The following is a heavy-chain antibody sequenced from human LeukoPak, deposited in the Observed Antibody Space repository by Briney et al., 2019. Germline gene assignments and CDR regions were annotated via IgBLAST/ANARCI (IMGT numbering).Heavy chain of an antibody. Sequence: GGSLRLSCAASGFTFSSYWMSWVRQAPGKGLEWVANIKQDGSEKYYVDSVKGRFTISRDNAKNSLYLQMNSLRAEDTAVYYCARERLLWFGDLYPLRAFDIWGQGTMVTVSS. CDR3: ARERLLWFGDLYPLRAFDI. D-gene: IGHD3-10*01. V-gene: IGHV3-7*01. CDR1: GFTFSSYW. CDR2: IKQDGSEK. J-gene: IGHJ3*02.